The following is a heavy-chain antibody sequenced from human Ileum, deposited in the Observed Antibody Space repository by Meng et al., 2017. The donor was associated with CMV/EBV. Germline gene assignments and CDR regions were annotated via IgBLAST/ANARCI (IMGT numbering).Heavy chain of an antibody. Sequence: QVQLQESGLGLVKPSETLSLTCTVSGASLNDYYWSWIRQPAGKGLEWIGRILATGTTNYNPSLKSRVTMSVDTSKNQFSLKLTSVTAADTAVYFCARDRFDPWGQGALVTVSS. CDR2: ILATGTT. CDR3: ARDRFDP. CDR1: GASLNDYY. J-gene: IGHJ5*02. V-gene: IGHV4-4*07.